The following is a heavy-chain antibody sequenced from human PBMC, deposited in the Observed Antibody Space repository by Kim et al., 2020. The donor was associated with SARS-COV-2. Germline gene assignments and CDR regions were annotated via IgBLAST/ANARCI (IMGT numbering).Heavy chain of an antibody. CDR1: GGSISSYY. J-gene: IGHJ5*02. D-gene: IGHD3-10*01. V-gene: IGHV4-59*01. Sequence: SETLSLTCTVSGGSISSYYWSWIRQPPGKGLEWIGYIYYSGSTNYNPSLKSRVTISVDTSKNQFSLKLSSVTAADTAVYYCARLRFGRPNWFDPWGQGTLVTVSS. CDR2: IYYSGST. CDR3: ARLRFGRPNWFDP.